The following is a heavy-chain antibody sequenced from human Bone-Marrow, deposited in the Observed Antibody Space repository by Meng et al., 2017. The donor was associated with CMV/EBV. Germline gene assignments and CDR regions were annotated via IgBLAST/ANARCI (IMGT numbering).Heavy chain of an antibody. Sequence: SLKISCAASGFTFDDYAMHWVRQAPGKGLEWVSGISWNSGSIGYADSVKGRFTISRDNAKNFLYLQMNSLRAEDMALYYCAKDIGRGGSSAKYYYYYGMDVWGRGTTVTVSS. V-gene: IGHV3-9*03. CDR3: AKDIGRGGSSAKYYYYYGMDV. D-gene: IGHD2-15*01. CDR2: ISWNSGSI. J-gene: IGHJ6*02. CDR1: GFTFDDYA.